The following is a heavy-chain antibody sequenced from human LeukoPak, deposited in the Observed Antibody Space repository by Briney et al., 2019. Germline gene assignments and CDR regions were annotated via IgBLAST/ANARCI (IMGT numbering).Heavy chain of an antibody. Sequence: SQTMSLTCHVTSGSSRGYEWNWVLQPSLKGLEWIGYIYYSGSTNYNPSLKSRVTISIDTSKNHFSLKLNSVTAADTAVYYCARDYSGGRGWLDSWGQGTLVTVSS. CDR2: IYYSGST. V-gene: IGHV4-59*01. D-gene: IGHD6-13*01. J-gene: IGHJ5*01. CDR1: SGSSRGYE. CDR3: ARDYSGGRGWLDS.